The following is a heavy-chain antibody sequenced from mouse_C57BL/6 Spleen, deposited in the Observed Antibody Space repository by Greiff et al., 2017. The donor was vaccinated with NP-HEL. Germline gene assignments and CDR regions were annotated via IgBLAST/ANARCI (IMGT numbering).Heavy chain of an antibody. CDR2: IYPSDSET. V-gene: IGHV1-61*01. J-gene: IGHJ4*01. CDR3: ASPNHWYYAMDY. D-gene: IGHD4-1*01. Sequence: QVHVKQPGAELVRPGSSVKLSCKASGYTFTSYWMDWVKQRPGQGLEWIGNIYPSDSETHYNQKFKDKATLTVDKSSSTAYMQLSSLTSEDSAVYYCASPNHWYYAMDYWGQGTSVTVSS. CDR1: GYTFTSYW.